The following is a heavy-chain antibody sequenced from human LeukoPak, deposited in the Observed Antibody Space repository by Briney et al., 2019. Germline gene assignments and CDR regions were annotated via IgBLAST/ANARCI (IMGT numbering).Heavy chain of an antibody. J-gene: IGHJ4*02. V-gene: IGHV2-70*04. Sequence: SGPTPVNPTQTLTLTCTFSGFSLSTSGMRVSWIRQPPGKALEWLARIDWDDDKFYSTSLKTRLTISKDTSKNQVVLTMTNMDPVDTATYYCARTPVLYDSSGYYYDYWGQGTLVTVSS. CDR2: IDWDDDK. CDR1: GFSLSTSGMR. D-gene: IGHD3-22*01. CDR3: ARTPVLYDSSGYYYDY.